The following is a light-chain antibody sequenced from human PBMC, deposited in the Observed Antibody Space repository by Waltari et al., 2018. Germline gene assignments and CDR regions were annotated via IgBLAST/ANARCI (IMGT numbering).Light chain of an antibody. CDR2: DTS. V-gene: IGKV3-11*01. CDR1: QSVSIS. J-gene: IGKJ4*01. Sequence: EIDLAQSPATLSLSPGERATLSCRASQSVSISLAWYQQRPGQAPRLLISDTSTRATGTPVRFSGSESGTDFTLTISSLEPEDFAVYYCQQHTRWPLTFGGGTRVEI. CDR3: QQHTRWPLT.